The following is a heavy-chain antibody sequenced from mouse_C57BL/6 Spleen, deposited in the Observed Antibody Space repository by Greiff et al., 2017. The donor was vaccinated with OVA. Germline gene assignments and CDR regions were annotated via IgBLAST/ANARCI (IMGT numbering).Heavy chain of an antibody. CDR1: GFTFSDYG. D-gene: IGHD2-12*01. J-gene: IGHJ4*01. CDR2: ISSGSSTI. V-gene: IGHV5-17*01. CDR3: ARYYNYAMDY. Sequence: EVQRVESGGGLVKPGGSLKLSCAASGFTFSDYGMHWVRQAPEKGLEWVAYISSGSSTIYYADTVKGRFTISRDKAKNTLFLQMTSLRSEDTAMYYCARYYNYAMDYWGQGTSVTVSS.